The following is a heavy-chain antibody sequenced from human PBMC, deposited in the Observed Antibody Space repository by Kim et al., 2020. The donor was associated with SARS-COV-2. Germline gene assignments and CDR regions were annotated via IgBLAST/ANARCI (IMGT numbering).Heavy chain of an antibody. J-gene: IGHJ4*02. Sequence: ASVKVSCKASGYTFTSYAMHWVRQAPGQRLEWMGWINAGNGNTKYSQKFQGRVTITRDTSASTAYMELSSLRSEDTAVYYCARLGQYSYGYLPFDYWGQGTLVTVSS. CDR1: GYTFTSYA. CDR2: INAGNGNT. CDR3: ARLGQYSYGYLPFDY. D-gene: IGHD5-18*01. V-gene: IGHV1-3*01.